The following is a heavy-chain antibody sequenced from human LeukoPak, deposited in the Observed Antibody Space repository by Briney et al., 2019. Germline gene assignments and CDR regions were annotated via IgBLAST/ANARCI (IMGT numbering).Heavy chain of an antibody. D-gene: IGHD3-22*01. J-gene: IGHJ5*02. Sequence: SETLSLTCTVSAGSISSSSYSWGWIRQPPGKGLEWIGSIYYSGSTYYNPSLKSRVTISVDTSKNQFSLKLTSVTAADTAVYYCARDSSGYYLSWFDPWGQGTLVTVSS. CDR1: AGSISSSSYS. CDR3: ARDSSGYYLSWFDP. CDR2: IYYSGST. V-gene: IGHV4-39*07.